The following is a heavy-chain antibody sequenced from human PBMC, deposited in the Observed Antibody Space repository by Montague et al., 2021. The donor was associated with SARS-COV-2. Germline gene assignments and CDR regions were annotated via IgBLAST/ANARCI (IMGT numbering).Heavy chain of an antibody. D-gene: IGHD1-7*01. CDR2: VYYSGST. J-gene: IGHJ5*02. Sequence: SETLSLTCTVSGVSISGYTYFWGWIRQPPGKGLEWIASVYYSGSTYYNPSLKSRVTISVDTSKNQPSLQVSSVTAADSAIYYCARHRVAAGWNYFDPWGRGTLVTVSS. CDR3: ARHRVAAGWNYFDP. V-gene: IGHV4-39*01. CDR1: GVSISGYTYF.